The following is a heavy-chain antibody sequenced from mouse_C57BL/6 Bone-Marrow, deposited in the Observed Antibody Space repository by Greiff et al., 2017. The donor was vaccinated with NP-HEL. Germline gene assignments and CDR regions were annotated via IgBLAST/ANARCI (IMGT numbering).Heavy chain of an antibody. CDR3: ARREAGYSSYAGFAY. D-gene: IGHD2-5*01. CDR2: INPNNGGT. Sequence: EVQLQQPGPELVKPGASVKISCKASGYTFTDYYMNWVKQSHGKSLEWIGVINPNNGGTSYNQKFKGKATLTVDKSSSTAYMQLRSLTSEDSAVYYCARREAGYSSYAGFAYWGQGTLVTVSA. J-gene: IGHJ3*01. CDR1: GYTFTDYY. V-gene: IGHV1-26*01.